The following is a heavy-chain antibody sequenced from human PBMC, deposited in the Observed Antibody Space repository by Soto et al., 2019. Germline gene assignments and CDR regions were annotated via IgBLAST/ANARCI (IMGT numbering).Heavy chain of an antibody. V-gene: IGHV4-39*01. CDR1: GGSISSSIYY. CDR2: IYYSGST. Sequence: SETLSLTCTVSGGSISSSIYYWGWIRHPPGKGLEWIGSIYYSGSTYYNPSLKSRVTISVDTSKNQFSLKLSSVTAADTAVYYCARLADSSSWYFYYYGMDVWGQGTTVTVSS. D-gene: IGHD6-13*01. CDR3: ARLADSSSWYFYYYGMDV. J-gene: IGHJ6*02.